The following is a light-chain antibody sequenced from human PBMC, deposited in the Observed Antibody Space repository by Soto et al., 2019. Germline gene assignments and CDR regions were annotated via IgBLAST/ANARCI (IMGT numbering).Light chain of an antibody. V-gene: IGKV1-5*01. J-gene: IGKJ1*01. CDR2: HAS. Sequence: DIQMTQSPSSLSASVGDRVTITCRASQSISTYLNWYQQKPGTAPKLLIYHASTLESGVPSRFSGSGSGTEFTLTISSLQPDDFATYYCQHYNSYSEAFGQGTKVDI. CDR1: QSISTY. CDR3: QHYNSYSEA.